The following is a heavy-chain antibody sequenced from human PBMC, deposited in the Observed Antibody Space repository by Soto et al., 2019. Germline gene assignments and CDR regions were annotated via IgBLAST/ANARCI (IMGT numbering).Heavy chain of an antibody. Sequence: GGSLRLSCAASGFTFSSYSVNWVRQAPGKGLEWVSSISSSSSYIYYADSVKGRFTISRDNAKNSLYLQMNSLRAEDTAVYYCARDPYYYDSSGYYEGNGMDVWGQGTTVTVS. J-gene: IGHJ6*02. CDR3: ARDPYYYDSSGYYEGNGMDV. CDR2: ISSSSSYI. D-gene: IGHD3-22*01. CDR1: GFTFSSYS. V-gene: IGHV3-21*01.